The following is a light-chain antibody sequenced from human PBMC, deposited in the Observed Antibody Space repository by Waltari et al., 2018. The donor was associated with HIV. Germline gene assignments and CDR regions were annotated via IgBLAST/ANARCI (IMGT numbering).Light chain of an antibody. CDR1: SSAVGGYNF. CDR2: HVS. CDR3: TSYTSSNTLVI. J-gene: IGLJ2*01. Sequence: QSALTQPASVSGSPGQSLTISCTGTSSAVGGYNFAHRYQQHPGKAPKLMIYHVSNRPAGVSNRFSGSKSCNTASLTISGLQAEDEADYYCTSYTSSNTLVIFGGGTKLTVL. V-gene: IGLV2-14*03.